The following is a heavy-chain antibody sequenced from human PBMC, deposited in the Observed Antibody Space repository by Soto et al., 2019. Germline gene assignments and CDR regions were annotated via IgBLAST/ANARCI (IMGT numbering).Heavy chain of an antibody. V-gene: IGHV3-23*01. D-gene: IGHD2-8*01. CDR3: AKGGTFRALLMVYDV. CDR1: GFTFSSYA. CDR2: ISGSGGST. J-gene: IGHJ4*02. Sequence: GGSLRLSCAASGFTFSSYAMSWVRQAPGKGLEWVSAISGSGGSTYYADSVKGRFTISRDNSKNTLYLQMNSLRAEDTAVYCCAKGGTFRALLMVYDVWGQGTLVTVSS.